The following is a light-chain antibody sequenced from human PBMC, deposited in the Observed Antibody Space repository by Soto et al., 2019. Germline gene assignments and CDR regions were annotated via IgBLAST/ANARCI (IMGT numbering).Light chain of an antibody. CDR1: SSNIGRNT. V-gene: IGLV1-44*01. J-gene: IGLJ2*01. Sequence: QLVLTQPPSASGTPGQRVTISCAGSSSNIGRNTVNWYHQLPGAAPKLLIYNNYQRPSGVPDRFSGSKSGTSASLAISGPQSEDEADYYCAAWDDSLNGHVVFGGGTQLTVL. CDR2: NNY. CDR3: AAWDDSLNGHVV.